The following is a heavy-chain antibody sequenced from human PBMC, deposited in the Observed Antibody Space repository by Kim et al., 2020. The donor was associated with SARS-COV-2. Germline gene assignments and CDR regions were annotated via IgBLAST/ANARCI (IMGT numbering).Heavy chain of an antibody. D-gene: IGHD2-2*01. CDR3: TERTCSSTSCYYGMDV. J-gene: IGHJ6*02. Sequence: PVKGRFTISRDDSKNTLYLQMNSLKTEDTAVYYCTERTCSSTSCYYGMDVWGQGTTVTVSS. V-gene: IGHV3-15*01.